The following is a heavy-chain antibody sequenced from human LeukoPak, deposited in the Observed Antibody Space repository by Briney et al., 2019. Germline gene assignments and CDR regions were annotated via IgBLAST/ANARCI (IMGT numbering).Heavy chain of an antibody. CDR1: GFTFGDYA. J-gene: IGHJ6*03. V-gene: IGHV3-49*03. CDR2: IRSKAYGGTT. CDR3: NPNSIVVVPAASFYYYMDV. D-gene: IGHD2-2*01. Sequence: GGSLRLSCTASGFTFGDYAMSWIRQAPGKGLEWVGFIRSKAYGGTTEYAASVKGRFTISRDDSKSIAYLQMNSLKTEDTAVYYCNPNSIVVVPAASFYYYMDVWGKGTTVTVSS.